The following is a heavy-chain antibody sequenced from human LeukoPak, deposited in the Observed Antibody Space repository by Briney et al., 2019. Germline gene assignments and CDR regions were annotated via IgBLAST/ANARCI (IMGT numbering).Heavy chain of an antibody. J-gene: IGHJ4*02. CDR3: ARDMETARWLQQHRTFDC. CDR2: IHSTSFYI. Sequence: AGSLRLSCAAYGFTFSYYNMNWDRQAPGKGLEWVSSIHSTSFYIYYADSVKGRLTISRDNAENSLYLRMNSLRGEDTAVYYCARDMETARWLQQHRTFDCWGQGTLVTVSS. V-gene: IGHV3-21*01. CDR1: GFTFSYYN. D-gene: IGHD5-24*01.